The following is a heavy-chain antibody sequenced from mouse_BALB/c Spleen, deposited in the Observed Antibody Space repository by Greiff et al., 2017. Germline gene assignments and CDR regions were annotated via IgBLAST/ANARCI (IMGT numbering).Heavy chain of an antibody. Sequence: VQLKQSGTVLARPGASVKMSCKASGYSFTSYWMHWVKQRPGQGLEWIGAIYPGNSDTSYNQKFKGKAKLTAVTSASTAYMQLSSLTSEDSAVYVCSRDDGSWFAYWGQGTLVTVSA. V-gene: IGHV1-5*01. J-gene: IGHJ3*01. CDR1: GYSFTSYW. D-gene: IGHD2-3*01. CDR2: IYPGNSDT. CDR3: SRDDGSWFAY.